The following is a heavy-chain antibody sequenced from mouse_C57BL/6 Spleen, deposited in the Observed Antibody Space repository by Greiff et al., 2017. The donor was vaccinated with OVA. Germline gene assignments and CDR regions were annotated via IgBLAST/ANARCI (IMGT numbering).Heavy chain of an antibody. CDR1: GYSITSGYY. Sequence: EVHLVESGPGLVKPSQSLSLTCSVTGYSITSGYYWNWIRQFPGNKLEWMGYISYDGSNNYNPSLKNRISITRDTSKNQFFLKLNSVTTEDTATYYCARDTTVVEIDYYAMDYWGQGTSVTVSS. CDR2: ISYDGSN. J-gene: IGHJ4*01. D-gene: IGHD1-1*01. V-gene: IGHV3-6*01. CDR3: ARDTTVVEIDYYAMDY.